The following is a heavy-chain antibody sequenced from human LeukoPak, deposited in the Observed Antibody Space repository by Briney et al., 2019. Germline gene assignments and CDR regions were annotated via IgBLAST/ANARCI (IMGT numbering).Heavy chain of an antibody. V-gene: IGHV3-74*01. J-gene: IGHJ3*02. CDR1: GFTFTSYW. CDR3: ASGEWQETPHAFDI. D-gene: IGHD3-10*01. Sequence: GGSLRLSCAASGFTFTSYWMHWVRQAPGKGLVWVSRINSDGSSTSYADSVKGRFTISRDNAKNTLYLQMSSLRAEDTAVYYCASGEWQETPHAFDIWGQGTMVTVSS. CDR2: INSDGSST.